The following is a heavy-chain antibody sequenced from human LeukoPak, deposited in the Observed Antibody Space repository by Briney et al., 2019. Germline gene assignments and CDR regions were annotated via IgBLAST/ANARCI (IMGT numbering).Heavy chain of an antibody. CDR3: ARAKPGFAPDY. Sequence: PGRSLRLSCAASGFTFSSYGMHWVRQAPGKGLEWVALISYDGRNEYYAESVKGRFSISRDNSDNTMYLQMNSLRTEDTAMYYCARAKPGFAPDYWGQGTLVTVSS. CDR1: GFTFSSYG. D-gene: IGHD3-10*01. CDR2: ISYDGRNE. J-gene: IGHJ4*02. V-gene: IGHV3-30*03.